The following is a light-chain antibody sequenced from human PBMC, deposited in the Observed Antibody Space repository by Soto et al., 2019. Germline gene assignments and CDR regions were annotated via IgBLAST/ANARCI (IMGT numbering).Light chain of an antibody. CDR2: EVS. V-gene: IGLV2-8*01. J-gene: IGLJ2*01. CDR3: SSYAGSNNVV. CDR1: SSDVGGYNY. Sequence: ALTQPPSASGSPGQSVTISCTGTSSDVGGYNYVSWYQQHPGKAPKLMIYEVSKRPSGVPDRFSGSKSGNTASLTVSGLQAEDEADYYCSSYAGSNNVVFGGGTKLTVL.